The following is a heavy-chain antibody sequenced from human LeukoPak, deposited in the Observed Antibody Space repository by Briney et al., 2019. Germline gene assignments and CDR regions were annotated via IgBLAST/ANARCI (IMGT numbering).Heavy chain of an antibody. Sequence: SETLSLTCAVYGGSFSGYYWSWIRQPPGKGLEWIGEINHSGSTNYNPSLKSRVTISVDTSKNQFSLKLSSVTAADTAVYYCARGRRAARNMGFDYWGQGTLVTVSS. CDR1: GGSFSGYY. V-gene: IGHV4-34*01. D-gene: IGHD6-6*01. J-gene: IGHJ4*02. CDR3: ARGRRAARNMGFDY. CDR2: INHSGST.